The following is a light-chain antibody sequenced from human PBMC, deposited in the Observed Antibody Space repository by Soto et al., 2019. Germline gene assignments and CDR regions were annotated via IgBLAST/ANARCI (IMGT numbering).Light chain of an antibody. CDR1: TSNIAIND. J-gene: IGLJ3*02. CDR3: ATWDNKLSGPG. Sequence: QSVLTQPPSASGTPGQRVTMSCSGSTSNIAINDVFWYQQLPGAAPKLLFYRNNRRPSGVPDRFSASKTDTSASLAISGLRSDDESDYYCATWDNKLSGPGFGGGTKLTVL. V-gene: IGLV1-47*01. CDR2: RNN.